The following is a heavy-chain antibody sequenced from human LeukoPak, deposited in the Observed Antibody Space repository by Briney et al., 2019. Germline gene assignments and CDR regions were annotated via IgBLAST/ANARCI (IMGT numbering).Heavy chain of an antibody. CDR2: INPNSGGT. J-gene: IGHJ4*02. CDR3: ARGAYYDFFVDY. Sequence: ASVKVSCKASGYTFTGYYMHWVRQAPGQGLEWMGWINPNSGGTNYAQKFQGRVTMTRDASISTAYMELSRLRSDDTAVYYCARGAYYDFFVDYWGQGTLVTVSS. V-gene: IGHV1-2*02. CDR1: GYTFTGYY. D-gene: IGHD3-3*01.